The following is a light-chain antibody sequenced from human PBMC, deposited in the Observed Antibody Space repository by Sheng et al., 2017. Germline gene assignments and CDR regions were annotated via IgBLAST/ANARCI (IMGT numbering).Light chain of an antibody. Sequence: IVLTQSPGTLSLSPGERATLSCRASQTIASNYLAWYQQKPGQAPRLLIYGASTRTTGIPDRFSGSGSGTDFTLTINRLEPEDFALYYCQQYGSSPNTFGQGTKLEI. CDR3: QQYGSSPNT. V-gene: IGKV3-20*01. CDR1: QTIASNY. CDR2: GAS. J-gene: IGKJ2*01.